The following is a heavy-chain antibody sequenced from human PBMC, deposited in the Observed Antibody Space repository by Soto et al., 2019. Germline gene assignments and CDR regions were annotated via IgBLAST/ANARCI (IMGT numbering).Heavy chain of an antibody. V-gene: IGHV4-30-4*01. J-gene: IGHJ4*02. CDR1: GGSISSGDYF. Sequence: QVQLQESGPGLVKPSQTLSLTCTVSGGSISSGDYFWGWIRQPPGKGLEWIGYIYYSGSTYYNPSLQSQSIISVDTSKNQFSLRLSSVTAADTAVYYCARRAGGYARPYYFDFWGQGTLVTVSS. D-gene: IGHD1-1*01. CDR2: IYYSGST. CDR3: ARRAGGYARPYYFDF.